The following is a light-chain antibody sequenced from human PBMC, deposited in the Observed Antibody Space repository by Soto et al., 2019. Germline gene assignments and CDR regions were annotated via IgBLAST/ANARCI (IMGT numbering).Light chain of an antibody. V-gene: IGKV4-1*01. CDR2: WAS. CDR3: QQYYSTPLT. J-gene: IGKJ1*01. Sequence: DIVMTQSPDSLAVSLGERATINCKSSQSVLYSSNNKNYLAWYQQKSGQPPKLLIYWASTRESGVPDRFSGSGSGTDFTLTISGLQAEDVAVYYCQQYYSTPLTFGHGTKVEIK. CDR1: QSVLYSSNNKNY.